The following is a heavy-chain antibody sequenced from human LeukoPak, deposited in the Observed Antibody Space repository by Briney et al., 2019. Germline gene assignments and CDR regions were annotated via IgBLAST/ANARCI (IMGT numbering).Heavy chain of an antibody. CDR1: GFTFDDYG. D-gene: IGHD3-16*02. CDR3: ARTRLRLGELSLDY. Sequence: GGSLRLSCAASGFTFDDYGMSWVRQAPGKGLEWVSGINWNGGSTGYADSVKGRFTISRDNAKNSLYLQMNSLRAEDTALYYCARTRLRLGELSLDYWGQGTLVTVSS. CDR2: INWNGGST. V-gene: IGHV3-20*04. J-gene: IGHJ4*02.